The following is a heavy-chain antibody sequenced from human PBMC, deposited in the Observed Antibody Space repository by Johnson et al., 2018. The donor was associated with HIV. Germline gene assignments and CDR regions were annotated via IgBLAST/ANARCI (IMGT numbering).Heavy chain of an antibody. D-gene: IGHD6-25*01. CDR2: MSYDGSFQ. CDR3: ARDVAAAKMDAFDI. CDR1: GFTFKNSV. Sequence: QVQLVESGGGVVQPGESLRLACAASGFTFKNSVMHWVRQAPGKGLEWVAVMSYDGSFQDYADSVRGRFTISRDNSRSTLFLEMINLRDEDTALYYCARDVAAAKMDAFDIWGQGTMVTVSS. V-gene: IGHV3-30*01. J-gene: IGHJ3*02.